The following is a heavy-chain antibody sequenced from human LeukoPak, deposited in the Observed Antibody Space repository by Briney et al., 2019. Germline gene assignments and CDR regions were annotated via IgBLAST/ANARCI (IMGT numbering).Heavy chain of an antibody. V-gene: IGHV1-2*02. J-gene: IGHJ4*02. CDR2: SNPNSGGT. Sequence: ASVKVPCKASGYTFTGYYMHWVRQAPGQGVEWMGWSNPNSGGTNYAQKFQGRVTMTRDTSISTAYMELSRLRSDDTAVYYCARGLIGSGVRGTASVGYWGQGTLVTVSS. CDR1: GYTFTGYY. CDR3: ARGLIGSGVRGTASVGY. D-gene: IGHD3-10*02.